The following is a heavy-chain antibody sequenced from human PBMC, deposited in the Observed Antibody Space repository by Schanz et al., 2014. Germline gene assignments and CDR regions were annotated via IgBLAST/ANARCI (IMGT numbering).Heavy chain of an antibody. D-gene: IGHD3-10*01. J-gene: IGHJ3*02. CDR3: AKAKIRGVVNDAFDI. CDR1: GFTFSSYA. CDR2: ISYDENNK. V-gene: IGHV3-30*18. Sequence: VQLVESGGGVVQPGRSLRLSCAASGFTFSSYAMHWVRQAPGKGLEWVAVISYDENNKYYADSVKGRFTISRDNSKNTMYLQMNSLRAEDTAVYSCAKAKIRGVVNDAFDIWGQGTKVTVSS.